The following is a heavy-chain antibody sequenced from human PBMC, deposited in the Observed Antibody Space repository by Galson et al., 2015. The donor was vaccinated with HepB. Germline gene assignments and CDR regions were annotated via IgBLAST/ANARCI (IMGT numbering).Heavy chain of an antibody. Sequence: SVKVSCKASGYTFTSYYMHWVRQAPGQGLEWMGIINPSGGSTSYAQKFQGRVTMTRDTSTSTVYMELSSLRSEDTAVYYCARDPNVIRRAAAPFDYWGQGTLVTVSS. CDR3: ARDPNVIRRAAAPFDY. V-gene: IGHV1-46*01. CDR2: INPSGGST. CDR1: GYTFTSYY. D-gene: IGHD2/OR15-2a*01. J-gene: IGHJ4*02.